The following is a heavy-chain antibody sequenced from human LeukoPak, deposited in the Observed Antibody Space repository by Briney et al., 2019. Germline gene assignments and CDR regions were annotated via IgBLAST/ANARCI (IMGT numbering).Heavy chain of an antibody. CDR2: ISSTGSYI. CDR1: VFTFNSYG. V-gene: IGHV3-21*01. D-gene: IGHD1-26*01. CDR3: ARSEGGSENY. Sequence: GGSLRLSCEASVFTFNSYGMNWVRQAPGRGLEWVSSISSTGSYIFYADSVKGRFTISRDDAKNSVYLQMNTLRAEDTGIYYCARSEGGSENYWGQGILVAVSS. J-gene: IGHJ4*02.